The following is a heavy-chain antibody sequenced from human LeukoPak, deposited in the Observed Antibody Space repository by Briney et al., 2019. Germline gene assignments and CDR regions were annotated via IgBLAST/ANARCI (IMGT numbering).Heavy chain of an antibody. CDR3: ARWGPGIAARPTYYFDY. V-gene: IGHV1-69*13. CDR1: GGTFSSYA. J-gene: IGHJ4*02. CDR2: IIPIFGTA. D-gene: IGHD6-6*01. Sequence: SVKVSCKASGGTFSSYAISWVRQAPGQGLEWMGGIIPIFGTANYAQKFQGRVTITADESTSTAYMELSSLRSEDTAVYYCARWGPGIAARPTYYFDYWGQGTLVTVSS.